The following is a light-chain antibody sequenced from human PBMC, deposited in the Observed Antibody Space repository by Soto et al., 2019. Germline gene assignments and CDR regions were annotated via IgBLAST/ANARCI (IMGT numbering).Light chain of an antibody. J-gene: IGKJ3*01. CDR3: QNYNS. CDR1: QGISNY. V-gene: IGKV1-27*01. CDR2: AAS. Sequence: DIQMTQSPSSLSASIGDRVTITCRASQGISNYLAWYQQKPGKVPKLLMYAASTLQSGVPSRFSGNASGTDFTLAISSLQPEDVATYYCQNYNSFGPGTKVHIK.